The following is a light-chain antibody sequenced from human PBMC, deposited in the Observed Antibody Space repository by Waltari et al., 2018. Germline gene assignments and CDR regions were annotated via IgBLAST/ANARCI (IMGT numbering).Light chain of an antibody. J-gene: IGKJ4*01. Sequence: ILLTQSPGTLSLSPGDRATLPCWANQTVRSHYLAWYQQKPGQAPRLLFYGASTRATGIPDRFSGSGSGTDFTLTIDSLEVEDSAVYYCQHRSSWPLTFGGGTKVEIK. CDR1: QTVRSHY. CDR3: QHRSSWPLT. CDR2: GAS. V-gene: IGKV3D-20*02.